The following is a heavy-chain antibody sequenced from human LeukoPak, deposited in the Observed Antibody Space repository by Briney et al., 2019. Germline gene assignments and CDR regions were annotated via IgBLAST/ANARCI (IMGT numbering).Heavy chain of an antibody. V-gene: IGHV3-21*01. CDR1: GFTFSSYE. Sequence: GGSLRLSCAASGFTFSSYEMNWVRQAPGKGLEWVSSISSSSSYIYYADSVKGRFTISRDNAKNSLYLQMNSLRAEDTAVYYCARDRFAAVGGWYFAFDIWGQGTMVTVSS. CDR3: ARDRFAAVGGWYFAFDI. J-gene: IGHJ3*02. D-gene: IGHD6-19*01. CDR2: ISSSSSYI.